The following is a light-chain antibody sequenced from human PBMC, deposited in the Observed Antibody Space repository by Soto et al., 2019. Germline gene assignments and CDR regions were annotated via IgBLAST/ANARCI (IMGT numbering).Light chain of an antibody. CDR2: EVN. Sequence: QSALTQPPSASGSPGQSVTISCTGTSSDVGGYNYVSWYQQHPGKAPKLIIYEVNERPSGVPDRFSGSKSGNTASLTVSGLQAEDEADYYCSSYAGINNCVFGTGTKRAVL. CDR3: SSYAGINNCV. J-gene: IGLJ1*01. V-gene: IGLV2-8*01. CDR1: SSDVGGYNY.